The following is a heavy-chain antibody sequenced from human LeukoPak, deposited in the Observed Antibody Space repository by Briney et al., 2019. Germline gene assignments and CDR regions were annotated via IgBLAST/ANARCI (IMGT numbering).Heavy chain of an antibody. Sequence: PSETLSLTCAVSGYSISSGYYWGWIRQPPGKGLEWIGTIYHSGDTYYNPSLKSRLTISVDTSKSQFSLRLTSVAAADTAVYYCARDRGRATYSSSSDYWGQGTLVTVSS. CDR2: IYHSGDT. D-gene: IGHD6-6*01. V-gene: IGHV4-38-2*02. CDR1: GYSISSGYY. CDR3: ARDRGRATYSSSSDY. J-gene: IGHJ4*02.